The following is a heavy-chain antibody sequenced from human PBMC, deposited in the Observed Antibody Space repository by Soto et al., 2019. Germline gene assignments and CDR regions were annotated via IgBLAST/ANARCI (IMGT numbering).Heavy chain of an antibody. CDR2: ISSTGVTT. J-gene: IGHJ6*02. CDR1: GFTFNYYD. D-gene: IGHD2-2*01. Sequence: EVQLLETGGGLAQPGGSLRLSCVASGFTFNYYDMSWVRQAPGKGLEWVSTISSTGVTTYYADSVKGRFTISRDNFKNALWLHMSSLRAEDTAVYYCAGPVPAATHYDYYNMDVWGQGTTVTVSS. V-gene: IGHV3-23*01. CDR3: AGPVPAATHYDYYNMDV.